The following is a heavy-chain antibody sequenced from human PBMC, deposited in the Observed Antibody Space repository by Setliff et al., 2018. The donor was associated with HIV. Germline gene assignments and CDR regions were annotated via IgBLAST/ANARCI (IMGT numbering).Heavy chain of an antibody. CDR2: ISHTGST. Sequence: SETLSLTCAVYGGSFSAYYWSWIRQSPEMGLEWIAEISHTGSTKYNPSLGSRVTISQATSKNQFSLSLRSLSAADTAVYYCARDKRYRFPFDSWGQGALVTVSS. J-gene: IGHJ4*02. CDR1: GGSFSAYY. CDR3: ARDKRYRFPFDS. V-gene: IGHV4-34*01. D-gene: IGHD2-2*02.